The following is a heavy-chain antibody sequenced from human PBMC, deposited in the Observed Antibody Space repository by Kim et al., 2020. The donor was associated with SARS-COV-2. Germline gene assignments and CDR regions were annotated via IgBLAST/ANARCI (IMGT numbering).Heavy chain of an antibody. CDR1: GFTFSSYG. D-gene: IGHD6-19*01. J-gene: IGHJ6*02. CDR3: AKVETVAAYYGMDV. CDR2: IWYDGSNK. V-gene: IGHV3-33*06. Sequence: GGSLRLSCAASGFTFSSYGMHWVRQAPGKGLEWVAVIWYDGSNKYYADSVKGRFTISRDNSKNTLYLQMNSLRAEDTAVYYCAKVETVAAYYGMDVWGQGTTVTVSS.